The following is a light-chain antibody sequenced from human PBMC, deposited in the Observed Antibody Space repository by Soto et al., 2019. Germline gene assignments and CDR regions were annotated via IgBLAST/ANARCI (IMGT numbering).Light chain of an antibody. Sequence: QSVLTQPASVSGSHGQSITITCTGISSDVGGYNYVSWYQQHPGKAPKLMIYDVSNRPSGVSNRFSGSKSGNTASLTISGLQAEDEADYYCSSYTSSSTLVFGTGTKATVL. V-gene: IGLV2-14*01. CDR3: SSYTSSSTLV. CDR1: SSDVGGYNY. J-gene: IGLJ1*01. CDR2: DVS.